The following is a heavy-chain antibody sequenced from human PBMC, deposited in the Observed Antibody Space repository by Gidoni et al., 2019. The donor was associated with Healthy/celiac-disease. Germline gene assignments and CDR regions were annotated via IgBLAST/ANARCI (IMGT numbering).Heavy chain of an antibody. D-gene: IGHD3-16*01. J-gene: IGHJ6*02. CDR3: ARGSYTQDDYYYYGMDV. V-gene: IGHV1-46*01. CDR2: INPSGGST. CDR1: GYTCTSYY. Sequence: QVQLVQSGAEGKKPGAAVKGAGKARGYTCTSYYMHWVRQAPGQGLEWMGIINPSGGSTSYAPKFQGSVTMTRDTSTSTVYIELSSLRSEDTAVYYCARGSYTQDDYYYYGMDVWGQGTTVTVSS.